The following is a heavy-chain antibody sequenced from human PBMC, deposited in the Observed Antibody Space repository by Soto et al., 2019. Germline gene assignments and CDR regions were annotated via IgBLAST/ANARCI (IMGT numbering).Heavy chain of an antibody. V-gene: IGHV3-7*01. J-gene: IGHJ1*01. Sequence: GGSLRLSCAASGFTFSSYWMSWVRQAPGKGLEWVANIKQDGSEKYYVDSVKGGFTISRDNAKNSLYLQMNSLRPEDTAVYYCARGHIAAAGTGYFQHWGQGTLVTVSS. CDR3: ARGHIAAAGTGYFQH. CDR1: GFTFSSYW. D-gene: IGHD6-13*01. CDR2: IKQDGSEK.